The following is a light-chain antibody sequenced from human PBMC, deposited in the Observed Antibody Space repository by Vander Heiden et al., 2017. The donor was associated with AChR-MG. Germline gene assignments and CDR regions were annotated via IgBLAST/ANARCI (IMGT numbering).Light chain of an antibody. CDR3: TSYAGSNTFI. CDR2: EVS. Sequence: QSALPQPPSASGAPGHSVTIPCTGSSSDVGAYSYVSRYQQYPGRAPRIMIYEVSKRPSGVPDRFSGSRSGNTASLTVSGLQAEDEANYYCTSYAGSNTFIFGGGTKLTVL. CDR1: SSDVGAYSY. J-gene: IGLJ2*01. V-gene: IGLV2-8*01.